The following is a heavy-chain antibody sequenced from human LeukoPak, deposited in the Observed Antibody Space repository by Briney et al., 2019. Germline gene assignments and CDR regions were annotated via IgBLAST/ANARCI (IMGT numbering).Heavy chain of an antibody. D-gene: IGHD3-22*01. CDR3: ASKLYFDTTGAPLH. V-gene: IGHV5-51*01. J-gene: IGHJ4*02. Sequence: GESLKISCKASGYSFATYWIGWVRQMPGKGLEWMGIIYPGTSDTRYSPSFQGQVTISADESINTAYLQWGSLKASDTAMYFCASKLYFDTTGAPLHWGQGTQVTVSS. CDR1: GYSFATYW. CDR2: IYPGTSDT.